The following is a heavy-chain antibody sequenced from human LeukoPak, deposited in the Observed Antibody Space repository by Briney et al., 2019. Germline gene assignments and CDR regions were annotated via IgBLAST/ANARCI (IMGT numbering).Heavy chain of an antibody. CDR3: ARRRGYSSSSGY. CDR1: GGSFSDYY. Sequence: SETLSLTCAVYGGSFSDYYWSWIRQPPGKGLEWIGEINHSGSTNYNPSLKSRVTISVDTSKNQFSLKLSSVTAADTAVYYCARRRGYSSSSGYWGQGTLVTVSS. CDR2: INHSGST. J-gene: IGHJ4*02. V-gene: IGHV4-34*01. D-gene: IGHD6-6*01.